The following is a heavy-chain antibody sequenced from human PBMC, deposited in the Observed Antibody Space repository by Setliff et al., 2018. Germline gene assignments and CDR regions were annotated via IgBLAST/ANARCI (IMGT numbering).Heavy chain of an antibody. D-gene: IGHD6-19*01. CDR1: GFTFTNAW. V-gene: IGHV3-11*01. CDR2: ISRGGGII. Sequence: GGSLRLSCAASGFTFTNAWMNWVRQAPGKGLEWVSYISRGGGIIYYADSVRGRFTISRDDAKNSLYLQMNGLRAEDTAVYYCATKAVAGTGGQGTLVTVSS. J-gene: IGHJ4*02. CDR3: ATKAVAGT.